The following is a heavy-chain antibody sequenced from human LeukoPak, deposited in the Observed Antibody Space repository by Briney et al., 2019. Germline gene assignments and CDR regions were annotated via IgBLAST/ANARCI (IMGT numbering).Heavy chain of an antibody. Sequence: EASVKVSCKASGYTFTSYGISWVRQAPGQGLEWMGWISPYNDNTNYAQKLQGRVTMTTDTSTSTAYMELRSLRSDDTAVYHCAREIHNYYYGNSGYRGAFDIWGQGTVVTVSS. J-gene: IGHJ3*02. CDR2: ISPYNDNT. D-gene: IGHD3-22*01. CDR1: GYTFTSYG. CDR3: AREIHNYYYGNSGYRGAFDI. V-gene: IGHV1-18*01.